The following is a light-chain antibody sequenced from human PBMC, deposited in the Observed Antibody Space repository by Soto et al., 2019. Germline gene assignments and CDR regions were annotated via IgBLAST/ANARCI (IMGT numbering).Light chain of an antibody. J-gene: IGKJ2*01. CDR2: DAS. Sequence: EVVLTQSPGTLSLSPGERATLSCRASETVGSNYLAWYQQQPGQAPRLLIFDASSRATGIPDRFSGSGSWKEFSLTISRLEHEDSAVYFCHHYGYGADTFGQGTKLEI. CDR3: HHYGYGADT. V-gene: IGKV3-20*01. CDR1: ETVGSNY.